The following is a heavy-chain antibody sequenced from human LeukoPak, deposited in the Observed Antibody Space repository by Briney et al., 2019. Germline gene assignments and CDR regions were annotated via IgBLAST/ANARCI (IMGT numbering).Heavy chain of an antibody. J-gene: IGHJ6*03. D-gene: IGHD2-2*01. Sequence: ASVKVSCKASGYTFINYGINWVRQATGQGLEWLGWMNPNSGNTGFAQKFQGRVTITRHTSISTAYMELSSLRSEDTAVYYCARAVRGVVVVPAATIGRVYYYYMDVWGKGTTVTVS. CDR1: GYTFINYG. CDR2: MNPNSGNT. V-gene: IGHV1-8*02. CDR3: ARAVRGVVVVPAATIGRVYYYYMDV.